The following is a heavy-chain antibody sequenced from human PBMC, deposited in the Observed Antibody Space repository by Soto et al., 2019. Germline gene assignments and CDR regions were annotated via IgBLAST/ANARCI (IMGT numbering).Heavy chain of an antibody. CDR2: INSDGSGT. V-gene: IGHV3-74*01. J-gene: IGHJ4*02. CDR1: GFTFSSYW. Sequence: PGGSLRLSCAASGFTFSSYWMHWVRQAPGKGLAWVSRINSDGSGTNYADSEKGRFTISRDNAKNTLYLQMNSLRAEDTAVYYCVRARLLGYSYGPVWGQGTLVTVSS. D-gene: IGHD5-18*01. CDR3: VRARLLGYSYGPV.